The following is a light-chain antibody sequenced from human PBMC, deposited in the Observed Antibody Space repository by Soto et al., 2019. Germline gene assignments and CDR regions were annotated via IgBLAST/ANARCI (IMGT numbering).Light chain of an antibody. CDR3: AAWDDSLNGRV. J-gene: IGLJ3*02. CDR2: SDN. CDR1: SSNIGTNH. V-gene: IGLV1-44*01. Sequence: QSVLTQPPSASGTPGQTVSISCSGSSSNIGTNHVYWYQHFPGTAPKFLMYSDNQRPSGVPDRFSASKSGTSASLAISGLQSEDEADYYCAAWDDSLNGRVFGGGTKLTVL.